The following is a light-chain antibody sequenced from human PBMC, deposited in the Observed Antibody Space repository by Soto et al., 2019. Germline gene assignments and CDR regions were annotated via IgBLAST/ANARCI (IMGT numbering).Light chain of an antibody. CDR1: RSISTY. Sequence: EIVLTQSRGPLDLSPGGRAPLSCRASRSISTYLAWYQQNPGQAPRLLIYEALNRATGIPARFSGSGSGTDFTLTISSLEPEDFAVYYCQQRNNWPLTLGGGTNVDIK. J-gene: IGKJ4*02. CDR2: EAL. CDR3: QQRNNWPLT. V-gene: IGKV3-11*01.